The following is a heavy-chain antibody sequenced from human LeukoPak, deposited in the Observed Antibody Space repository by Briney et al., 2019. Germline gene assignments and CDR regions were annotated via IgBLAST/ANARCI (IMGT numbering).Heavy chain of an antibody. J-gene: IGHJ3*02. CDR2: ISTYNGYT. CDR3: SGYYHAAFDI. D-gene: IGHD3-22*01. V-gene: IGHV1-18*01. Sequence: ASVKVSCKASGYTFTNYGINWVRQAPGQGLEWMGWISTYNGYTKYSQKFQVRVTMTTDTSTSTTSLELMRLRSNDAAAAVYSGYYHAAFDIWGQGTMVTVSS. CDR1: GYTFTNYG.